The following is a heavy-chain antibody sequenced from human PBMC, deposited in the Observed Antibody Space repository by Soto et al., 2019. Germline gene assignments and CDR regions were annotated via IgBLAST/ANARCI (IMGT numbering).Heavy chain of an antibody. CDR1: GGSISSYY. Sequence: SETLSLTCTVSGGSISSYYWSWIRQPPGKGLEWIGYIYYSGSTYYNPSLKSRVTISVDTSKNQFSLKLSSVTAADTAVYYCARGKRYCSSTSCYSGMDVWGQGTTVTVAS. CDR3: ARGKRYCSSTSCYSGMDV. V-gene: IGHV4-59*12. J-gene: IGHJ6*02. D-gene: IGHD2-2*01. CDR2: IYYSGST.